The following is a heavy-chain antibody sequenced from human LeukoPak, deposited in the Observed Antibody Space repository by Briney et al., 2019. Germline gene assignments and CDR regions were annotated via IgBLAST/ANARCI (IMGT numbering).Heavy chain of an antibody. V-gene: IGHV3-64*01. J-gene: IGHJ4*02. Sequence: GGSLRLSCAASGFTFSSYAMHWVRQAPGKGPEYVSAISSNGGSTYYANSVKGRFTIPRDSSKNTLYLQMGSLRAEDMAVYYCARSAAGTATIDHWGQGTLVTVSS. D-gene: IGHD6-13*01. CDR3: ARSAAGTATIDH. CDR2: ISSNGGST. CDR1: GFTFSSYA.